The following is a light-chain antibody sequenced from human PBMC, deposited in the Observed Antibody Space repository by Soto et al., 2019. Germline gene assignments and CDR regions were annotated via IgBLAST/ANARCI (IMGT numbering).Light chain of an antibody. CDR3: QQSWT. CDR1: QSISSW. J-gene: IGKJ1*01. CDR2: KAS. Sequence: DIQMTQSPSTLSASIGDRVTITCRASQSISSWLAWYQQKPGKAPKLLIYKASSLESGVPSRFSCSGSGTEFTLTISSLQADYFATYYCQQSWTFGQGTKVDIK. V-gene: IGKV1-5*03.